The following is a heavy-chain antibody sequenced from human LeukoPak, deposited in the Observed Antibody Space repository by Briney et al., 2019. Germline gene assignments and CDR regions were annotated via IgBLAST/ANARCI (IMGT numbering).Heavy chain of an antibody. V-gene: IGHV4-59*01. J-gene: IGHJ4*02. D-gene: IGHD1-14*01. CDR2: IYYSGST. CDR3: ASGSLTPRRFDY. CDR1: GGSISSYY. Sequence: SETLSLTCTVSGGSISSYYWSWIRQPPGEGLEWIGYIYYSGSTNYNPSLKSRVTISVDTSKNQFSLKLSSVTAADTAVYYCASGSLTPRRFDYWGQGTLVTVSS.